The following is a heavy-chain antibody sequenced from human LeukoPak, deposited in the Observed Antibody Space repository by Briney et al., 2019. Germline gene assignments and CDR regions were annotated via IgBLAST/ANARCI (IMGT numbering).Heavy chain of an antibody. V-gene: IGHV3-74*01. CDR2: INSDGSST. CDR1: GFTFSSYW. J-gene: IGHJ4*02. CDR3: ARGNDYGDYCAFGY. Sequence: GGSLRLSCAASGFTFSSYWMHWVRQAPGKGLVWVSRINSDGSSTSYADSVKGRFTISRDNAKNTLYLQMNSLRAEDTAVYYCARGNDYGDYCAFGYWGQGTLVTVSS. D-gene: IGHD4-17*01.